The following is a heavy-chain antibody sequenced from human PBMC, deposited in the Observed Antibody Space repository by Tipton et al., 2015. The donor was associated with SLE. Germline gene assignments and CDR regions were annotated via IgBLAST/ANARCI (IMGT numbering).Heavy chain of an antibody. D-gene: IGHD3-22*01. CDR2: IHHTGST. CDR3: ARVWVITATGWFDP. V-gene: IGHV4-31*03. Sequence: TLSLTCTVSGGSISSDYWTWIRQHPGEGLEWIGYIHHTGSTSYNPSLKDRVTISVDTSKNQFSLKLSTVTAADTARYYCARVWVITATGWFDPWGRGTLVTVSS. J-gene: IGHJ5*02. CDR1: GGSISSDY.